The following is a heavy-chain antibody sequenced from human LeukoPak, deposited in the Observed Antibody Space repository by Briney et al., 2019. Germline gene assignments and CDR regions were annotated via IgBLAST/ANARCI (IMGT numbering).Heavy chain of an antibody. V-gene: IGHV3-7*01. CDR2: IKQDGSEK. D-gene: IGHD3-22*01. CDR1: GFTFSNYW. J-gene: IGHJ4*02. Sequence: GGSLRLSCAASGFTFSNYWMTWVRQAPGKGLEWVANIKQDGSEKYYVDSVKGRFTISRDNAKNSLYLQMNSLRAEDTAVYYCARVTYHKSSSYRPLDDWGQGTLVTVSS. CDR3: ARVTYHKSSSYRPLDD.